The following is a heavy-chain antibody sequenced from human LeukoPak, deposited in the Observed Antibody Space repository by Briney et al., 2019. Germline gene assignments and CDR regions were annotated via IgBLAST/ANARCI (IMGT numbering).Heavy chain of an antibody. CDR2: VNLQGST. V-gene: IGHV4-4*02. Sequence: NPSETLSLTCGVSGGSITITNYWTWVRPPPGKGLEWIGEVNLQGSTNYNPSLMGRVPISVDTSENHISLQLTSVTAADTAVYYCAREGGPYRPLDYSGEGTLVSVSS. J-gene: IGHJ4*02. CDR1: GGSITITNY. CDR3: AREGGPYRPLDY.